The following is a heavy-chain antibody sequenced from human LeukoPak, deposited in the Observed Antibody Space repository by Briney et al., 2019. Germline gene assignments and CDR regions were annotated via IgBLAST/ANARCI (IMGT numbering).Heavy chain of an antibody. CDR1: GGTFSSYA. V-gene: IGHV1-69*04. CDR2: IIPILGIA. Sequence: ASVKVSCKASGGTFSSYAISWVRQAPGQGLEWVGRIIPILGIANYAQKFQGRVTITADKSTSTAYMELSSLRSEDTAVYYCARDTPAQQLVPQGGYFDYWGQRTLVTVSS. J-gene: IGHJ4*02. CDR3: ARDTPAQQLVPQGGYFDY. D-gene: IGHD6-13*01.